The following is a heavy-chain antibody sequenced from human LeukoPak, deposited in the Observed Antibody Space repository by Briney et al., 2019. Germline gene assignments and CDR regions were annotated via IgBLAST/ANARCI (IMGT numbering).Heavy chain of an antibody. J-gene: IGHJ6*02. Sequence: GGSLRLSCAASGFTFSSYGMHWVRQAPGKGLEWVAVISYDGSNQYYADSVKGRFTISRDNSKNTLYLQMNSLRAEDTAVYYCAKDVEYYDGSGSCLQPNYYYAMDVWGQGTTVTVSS. CDR3: AKDVEYYDGSGSCLQPNYYYAMDV. CDR1: GFTFSSYG. D-gene: IGHD3-10*01. CDR2: ISYDGSNQ. V-gene: IGHV3-30*18.